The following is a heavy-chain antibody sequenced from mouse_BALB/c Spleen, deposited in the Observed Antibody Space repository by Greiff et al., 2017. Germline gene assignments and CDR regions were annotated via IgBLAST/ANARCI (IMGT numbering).Heavy chain of an antibody. D-gene: IGHD2-1*01. Sequence: EVNVVESGGGLVQPGGSRKLSCAASGFTFSSFGMHWVRQAPEKGLEWVAYISSGSSTIYYADTVKGRFTISRDNPKNTLFLQMTSLRSEDTAMYYCARGYGNSLDYWGQGTTLTVSS. V-gene: IGHV5-17*02. CDR1: GFTFSSFG. J-gene: IGHJ2*01. CDR3: ARGYGNSLDY. CDR2: ISSGSSTI.